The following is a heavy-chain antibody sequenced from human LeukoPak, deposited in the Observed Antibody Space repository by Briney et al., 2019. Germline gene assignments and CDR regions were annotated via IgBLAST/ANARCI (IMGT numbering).Heavy chain of an antibody. CDR3: ARRYCSGGSCYSSDAFDI. CDR2: IYPGDSDT. Sequence: GESLKISCKGSGYSFTSYWIGWVRQMPGKGLEWMGIIYPGDSDTRYSPSFQGQVTISADKSISTAYLQWSSLKASDTAMYYCARRYCSGGSCYSSDAFDIWGQGTMVTVSS. V-gene: IGHV5-51*01. CDR1: GYSFTSYW. D-gene: IGHD2-15*01. J-gene: IGHJ3*02.